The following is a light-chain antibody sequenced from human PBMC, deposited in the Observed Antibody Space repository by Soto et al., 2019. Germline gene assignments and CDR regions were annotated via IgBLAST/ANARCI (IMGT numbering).Light chain of an antibody. J-gene: IGKJ1*01. CDR2: TTS. CDR3: QHYNSYSDA. V-gene: IGKV1-9*01. CDR1: QFISTY. Sequence: IELTQSPSSLSPSVGDTVTITCRPSQFISTYLNWYKQKPGKAPNLLIYTTSSLHSGVPSRFSGSGSGTEFTLTISSLQPDDFETYYCQHYNSYSDAFGQGTRVEIK.